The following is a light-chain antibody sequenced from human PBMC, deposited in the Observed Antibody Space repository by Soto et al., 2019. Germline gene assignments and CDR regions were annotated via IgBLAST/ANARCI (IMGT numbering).Light chain of an antibody. CDR1: RSDIGIFNY. CDR3: SSYSSSSTLGV. J-gene: IGLJ3*02. V-gene: IGLV2-14*01. CDR2: EVT. Sequence: QSALTQPASVSGSPGQSITISCSGTRSDIGIFNYVSWYQQHPGKAPKLIIYEVTNRPSGVSDRFSGSKSGNTASLNISGAQADDEADYYCSSYSSSSTLGVFGGGTKLTVL.